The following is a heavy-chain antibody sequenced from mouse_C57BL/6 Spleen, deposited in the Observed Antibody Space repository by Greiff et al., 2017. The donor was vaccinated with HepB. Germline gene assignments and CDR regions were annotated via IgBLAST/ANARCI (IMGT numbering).Heavy chain of an antibody. D-gene: IGHD2-1*01. CDR1: GFTFSSYG. J-gene: IGHJ2*01. Sequence: EVHLVESGGDLVKPGGSLKLSCAASGFTFSSYGMSWVRQTPDKRLEWVATISSGGSYTYYPDSVKGRFTISRDNAKNTLYLQMSSLKSEDTAMYYCARFYGNEGYWGQGTTLTVSS. V-gene: IGHV5-6*01. CDR2: ISSGGSYT. CDR3: ARFYGNEGY.